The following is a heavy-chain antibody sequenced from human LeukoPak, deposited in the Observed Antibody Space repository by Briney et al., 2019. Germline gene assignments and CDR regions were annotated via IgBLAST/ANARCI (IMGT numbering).Heavy chain of an antibody. V-gene: IGHV4-38-2*02. CDR3: ARLLAYSSELDY. CDR1: GYSISSGYF. CDR2: VHHSGST. J-gene: IGHJ4*01. Sequence: SETLSLTCTVSGYSISSGYFWGWIRPPPGKGLEWIGGVHHSGSTYYNPSLKSRVTISVDTSKNQFSLKLSSVTAADTAVYYCARLLAYSSELDYWGHGTLVTVSS. D-gene: IGHD6-25*01.